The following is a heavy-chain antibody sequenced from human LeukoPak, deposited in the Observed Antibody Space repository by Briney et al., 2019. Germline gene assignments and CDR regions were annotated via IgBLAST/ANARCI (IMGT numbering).Heavy chain of an antibody. Sequence: GGSLRLSCAASGFTFSNSAMTWVRQVPGKWLEWVSGISNSGDATYYADSVKGRFTIARDNFKNALYLQMNSLRAEDTALYHCVNLRAKDGIRDSYDIWGQGTMVTVSS. D-gene: IGHD2-21*01. J-gene: IGHJ3*02. CDR2: ISNSGDAT. CDR3: VNLRAKDGIRDSYDI. V-gene: IGHV3-23*01. CDR1: GFTFSNSA.